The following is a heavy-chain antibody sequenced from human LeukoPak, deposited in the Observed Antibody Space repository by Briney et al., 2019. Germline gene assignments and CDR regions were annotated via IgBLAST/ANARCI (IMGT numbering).Heavy chain of an antibody. CDR3: ARDFTVTTRLFDY. CDR2: IISSSSYI. J-gene: IGHJ4*02. CDR1: GLTFSSFS. Sequence: GGSLRLSCPASGLTFSSFSMNWVSQAPGKGLEWVSSIISSSSYIYYADSVEGRFTTTRNNAKKSLYLQMNSLRAEDTAVYYCARDFTVTTRLFDYWGQGTLVTVSS. D-gene: IGHD4-17*01. V-gene: IGHV3-21*01.